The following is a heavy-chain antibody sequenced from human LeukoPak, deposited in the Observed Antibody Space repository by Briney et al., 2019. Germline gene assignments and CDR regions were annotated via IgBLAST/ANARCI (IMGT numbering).Heavy chain of an antibody. V-gene: IGHV4-39*01. J-gene: IGHJ4*02. CDR3: ARQTYYDILTGYYPENFDY. CDR1: GGSFSGYY. D-gene: IGHD3-9*01. CDR2: IYYSGST. Sequence: SETLSLTCAVYGGSFSGYYWGWIRQPPGKGLEWIGSIYYSGSTYYNPSLKSRVTISVDTSKNQFSLKLSSVTAADTAVYYCARQTYYDILTGYYPENFDYWGQGTLVTVSS.